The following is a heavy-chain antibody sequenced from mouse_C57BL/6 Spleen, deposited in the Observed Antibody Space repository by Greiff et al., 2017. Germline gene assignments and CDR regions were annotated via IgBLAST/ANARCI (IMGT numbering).Heavy chain of an antibody. CDR1: GFTFSSYA. CDR2: ISDGGSYT. D-gene: IGHD1-1*01. J-gene: IGHJ3*01. CDR3: ARDRDYGSSYGFAY. V-gene: IGHV5-4*01. Sequence: EVKVEESGGGLVKPGGSLKLSCAASGFTFSSYAMSWVRQTPEKRLEWVATISDGGSYTYYPDNVKGRFTISRDNAKNNLYLQMSHLKSEDTAMYYCARDRDYGSSYGFAYWGQGTLVTVSA.